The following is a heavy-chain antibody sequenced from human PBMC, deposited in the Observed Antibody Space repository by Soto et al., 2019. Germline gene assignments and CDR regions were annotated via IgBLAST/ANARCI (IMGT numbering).Heavy chain of an antibody. Sequence: QVQLVESGGGVVQPGRSLRLSCATSRFTFSRYGMHWVRQAPGKGLGWVAVIWYDGGNKYYADSVKGRFIISRDNSKNTLFLQMNSLRADDTAVYYCARDRGDHVGWGQGTLVTVSS. CDR3: ARDRGDHVG. V-gene: IGHV3-33*01. CDR1: RFTFSRYG. D-gene: IGHD2-21*01. CDR2: IWYDGGNK. J-gene: IGHJ4*02.